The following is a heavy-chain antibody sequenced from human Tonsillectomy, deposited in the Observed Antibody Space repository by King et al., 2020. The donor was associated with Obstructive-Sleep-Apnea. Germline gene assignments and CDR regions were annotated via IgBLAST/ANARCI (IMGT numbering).Heavy chain of an antibody. Sequence: QLQESGPGLVKPSETLSLTCTVSGGSISSSNYYWGWIRPPPGKGLEWIGSISYTGTAYYSPSLKSRVTISVDTSKNQFSLRLHSVTAADTAVYYCARQAFVVVTTIKSWHFDLWGRGTLVTVSS. D-gene: IGHD2-21*02. CDR2: ISYTGTA. V-gene: IGHV4-39*01. J-gene: IGHJ2*01. CDR3: ARQAFVVVTTIKSWHFDL. CDR1: GGSISSSNYY.